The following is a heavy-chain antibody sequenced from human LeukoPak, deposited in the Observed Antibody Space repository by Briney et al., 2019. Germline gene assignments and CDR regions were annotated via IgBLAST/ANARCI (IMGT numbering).Heavy chain of an antibody. V-gene: IGHV3-11*04. D-gene: IGHD3-9*01. CDR2: ISSSGNTK. Sequence: GGSLRLSCAASGFTFSDYYMSWIRQAPGKGLEWVSYISSSGNTKYYADSVKGRFTISRDNAKNSLYLQMNSLRAEDTAVYYCAKDGYYDILTGYLYYFDYWGQGTLVTVSS. CDR1: GFTFSDYY. J-gene: IGHJ4*02. CDR3: AKDGYYDILTGYLYYFDY.